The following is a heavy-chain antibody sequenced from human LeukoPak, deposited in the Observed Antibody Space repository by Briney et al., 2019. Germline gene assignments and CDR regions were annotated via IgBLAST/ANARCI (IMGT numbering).Heavy chain of an antibody. CDR1: GYTFTSYY. V-gene: IGHV1-46*01. Sequence: ASVKVSCKASGYTFTSYYMHWVRQAPGQGLEWMGIINPSGGSTRYAQKCQGRVTMTRDTSTSTVYMELSSLRSEDTGVYYCARSLYSYGPIDYWGQGTLVTVSS. CDR2: INPSGGST. J-gene: IGHJ4*02. D-gene: IGHD5-18*01. CDR3: ARSLYSYGPIDY.